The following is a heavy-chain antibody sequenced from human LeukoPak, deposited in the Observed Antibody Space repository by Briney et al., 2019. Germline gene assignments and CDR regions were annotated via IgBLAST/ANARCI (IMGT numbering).Heavy chain of an antibody. CDR3: SKMRSSTTHLLIFDY. Sequence: GSLKLSCAASGLTFSSYAMSWVRPAPGKGLEWVSAISGSGGSTYYADSVKGRFTISRDNSKNTLYLQMNSRRAEDTAVYYCSKMRSSTTHLLIFDYWGQGTLVTVSS. D-gene: IGHD2-2*01. CDR2: ISGSGGST. J-gene: IGHJ4*02. V-gene: IGHV3-23*01. CDR1: GLTFSSYA.